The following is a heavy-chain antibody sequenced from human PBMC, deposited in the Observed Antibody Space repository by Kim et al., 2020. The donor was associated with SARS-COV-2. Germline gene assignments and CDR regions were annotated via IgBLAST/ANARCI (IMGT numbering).Heavy chain of an antibody. D-gene: IGHD1-26*01. CDR2: ISHSGNT. V-gene: IGHV4-4*02. CDR1: GGSITSGTW. J-gene: IGHJ5*02. CDR3: ARLDFDSGGYFWVDP. Sequence: SETLSLTCGVSGGSITSGTWWSWVRQAPGKGLEWIGEISHSGNTNYSPSLRSRVIISVDKSKNQFSLSLNSVTAADTAVYYCARLDFDSGGYFWVDPWG.